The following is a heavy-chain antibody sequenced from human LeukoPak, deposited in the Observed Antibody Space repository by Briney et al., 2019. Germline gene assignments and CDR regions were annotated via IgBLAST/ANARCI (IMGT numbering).Heavy chain of an antibody. D-gene: IGHD3-16*01. V-gene: IGHV3-7*05. Sequence: PGGSLRLSCAASGFTFSSYWMSWVRQAPGKGLEWVANINQDGSEKYYVDSVKGRFTISRDNAKNSLFLEMSSLRADDTAVYFCARDVEGGTFDIWGQGTTVTVSS. CDR3: ARDVEGGTFDI. CDR1: GFTFSSYW. J-gene: IGHJ3*02. CDR2: INQDGSEK.